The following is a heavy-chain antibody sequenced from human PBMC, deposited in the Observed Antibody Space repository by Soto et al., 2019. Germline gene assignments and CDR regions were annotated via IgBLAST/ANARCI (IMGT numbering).Heavy chain of an antibody. CDR3: ARDASNAGYYLDAFDI. CDR1: GFTFSSYG. V-gene: IGHV3-33*01. CDR2: IWYDGSNK. Sequence: GGSLRLSCAASGFTFSSYGMHWVRQAPGKGLEWVAVIWYDGSNKYYADSVKGRFTISRDNSKNTLYLQMNSLRAEDTAVYYCARDASNAGYYLDAFDIWGQGTMVTVSS. D-gene: IGHD3-22*01. J-gene: IGHJ3*02.